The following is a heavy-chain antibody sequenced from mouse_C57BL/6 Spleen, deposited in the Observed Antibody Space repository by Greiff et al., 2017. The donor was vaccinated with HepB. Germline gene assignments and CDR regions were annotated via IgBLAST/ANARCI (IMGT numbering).Heavy chain of an antibody. V-gene: IGHV5-17*01. J-gene: IGHJ2*01. CDR2: ISSGSSTI. CDR1: GFTFSDYG. CDR3: ARAPHYYGSSYFDD. D-gene: IGHD1-1*01. Sequence: EVQGVESGGGLVKPGGSLKLSCAASGFTFSDYGMHWVRQAPEKGLEWVAYISSGSSTIYYAETVKGRFTISRDNAKNNLFLQMTSLRSEDTAMYYCARAPHYYGSSYFDDWGQGTTLAVSS.